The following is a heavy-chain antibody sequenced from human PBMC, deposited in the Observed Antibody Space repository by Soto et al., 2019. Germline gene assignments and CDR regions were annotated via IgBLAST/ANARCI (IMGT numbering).Heavy chain of an antibody. CDR2: IYWDDDK. CDR3: AHSLIPNWGSRGAFDY. Sequence: QITLKESGPTLVKPTQTLTLTCTFSGFSLSTSGVGVGWIRQPPGKALEWLALIYWDDDKRYSPSLKSRLTNPKDPSKNQVVLTMTNMDPVDTATYYCAHSLIPNWGSRGAFDYWGQGTLVTVSS. V-gene: IGHV2-5*02. D-gene: IGHD7-27*01. J-gene: IGHJ4*02. CDR1: GFSLSTSGVG.